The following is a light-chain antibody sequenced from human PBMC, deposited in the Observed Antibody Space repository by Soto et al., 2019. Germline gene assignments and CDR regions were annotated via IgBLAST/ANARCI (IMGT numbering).Light chain of an antibody. J-gene: IGKJ2*01. V-gene: IGKV1-8*01. CDR2: AAA. CDR1: QGISSF. CDR3: QQYLSYPYT. Sequence: AIRMTQSPSSISASTGDRVTITCRASQGISSFLAWYQQKPGTAPNLLIYAAATLQRGAPSRFSASGSGTDFPLTISLLPSEDFATYFCQQYLSYPYTFGRGTKLEI.